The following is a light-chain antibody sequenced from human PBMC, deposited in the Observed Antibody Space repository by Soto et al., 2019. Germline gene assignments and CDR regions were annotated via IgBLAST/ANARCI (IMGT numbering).Light chain of an antibody. CDR1: QSVRGDY. Sequence: ELVLTQSPGTLSLSPGERVALSCRASQSVRGDYLAWYQQKPGQPPRLLIYEASRRAPGIPDRFTGSGSGTDFLLTISRLEPEDLALYFCQQYGSSPHTFGQGTKLEIK. CDR3: QQYGSSPHT. CDR2: EAS. J-gene: IGKJ2*01. V-gene: IGKV3-20*01.